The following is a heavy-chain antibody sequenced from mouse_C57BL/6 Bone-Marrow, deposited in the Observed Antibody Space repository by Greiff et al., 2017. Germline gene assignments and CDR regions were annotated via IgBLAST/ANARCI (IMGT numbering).Heavy chain of an antibody. J-gene: IGHJ3*01. CDR1: GFNIKDDY. V-gene: IGHV14-4*01. Sequence: EVQLQQSGAELVRPGASVKLSCTASGFNIKDDYMHWVKQRPEQGLEWIGWIDPENGDTEYATKFQGKATITADTSSNTAYLQLSSLTSEDAAVYYCTFCDYDAFAYWGQGTLVTVSA. D-gene: IGHD2-4*01. CDR3: TFCDYDAFAY. CDR2: IDPENGDT.